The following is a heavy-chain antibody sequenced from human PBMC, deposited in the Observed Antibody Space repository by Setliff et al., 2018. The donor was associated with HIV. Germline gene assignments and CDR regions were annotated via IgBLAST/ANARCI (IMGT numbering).Heavy chain of an antibody. Sequence: SETLSLTCAVYGGSFSGYYWSWIRQPPGKGLEWIGEINHSGSTNSNPSLKSRVTISVDTSKNQFSLKLSSVTAADTAVYYCARRSDFWSEGDAFDIWGQGTMVTVS. V-gene: IGHV4-34*01. CDR2: INHSGST. D-gene: IGHD3-3*01. CDR1: GGSFSGYY. J-gene: IGHJ3*02. CDR3: ARRSDFWSEGDAFDI.